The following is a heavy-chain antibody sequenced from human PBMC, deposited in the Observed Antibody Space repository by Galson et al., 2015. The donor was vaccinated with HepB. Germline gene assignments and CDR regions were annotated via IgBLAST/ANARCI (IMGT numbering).Heavy chain of an antibody. CDR2: IYSGGST. CDR1: GFTVSSNY. Sequence: SLRLSCAASGFTVSSNYMSWVRQAPGKGLEWVSVIYSGGSTYYADSVKGRFTISRDNSKNTLYLQMNSLRAEDTAVYYCARAPYGDYNWFDPWGQGTLVTVSS. D-gene: IGHD4-17*01. J-gene: IGHJ5*02. CDR3: ARAPYGDYNWFDP. V-gene: IGHV3-53*01.